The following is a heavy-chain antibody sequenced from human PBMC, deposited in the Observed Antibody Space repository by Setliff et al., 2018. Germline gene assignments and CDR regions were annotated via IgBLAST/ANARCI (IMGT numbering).Heavy chain of an antibody. CDR2: IYTSWST. D-gene: IGHD3-22*01. CDR3: ARGSFPYDNSGFDY. V-gene: IGHV4-61*09. CDR1: DDSISSRHYY. Sequence: PSETLSLTCTVSDDSISSRHYYWSWIRQPAGKGLEWLGQIYTSWSTNYNPSLKGRATLSIDASKRQFSLKLSSVTAADTAVYYCARGSFPYDNSGFDYWGQGTLVTVSS. J-gene: IGHJ4*02.